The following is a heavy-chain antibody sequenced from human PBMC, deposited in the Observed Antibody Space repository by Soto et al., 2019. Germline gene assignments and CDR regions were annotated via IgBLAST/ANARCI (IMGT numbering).Heavy chain of an antibody. J-gene: IGHJ6*02. V-gene: IGHV4-30-4*01. D-gene: IGHD3-10*01. CDR2: IYYSGST. CDR3: ARASGSGPHYYYYYGMDV. CDR1: GGSISSGDYY. Sequence: PSETLSLTCTVSGGSISSGDYYWSWIRQPPGKGLEWIGYIYYSGSTYYNPSLKSRVTISVDTSKNQSSLKLSSVTAADTAVYYCARASGSGPHYYYYYGMDVWGQGTTVTVSS.